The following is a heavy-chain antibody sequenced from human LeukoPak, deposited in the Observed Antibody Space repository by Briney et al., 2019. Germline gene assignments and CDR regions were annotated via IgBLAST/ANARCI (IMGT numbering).Heavy chain of an antibody. V-gene: IGHV1-18*01. CDR2: ISGHNGDV. D-gene: IGHD3-10*01. Sequence: ASVKVSCKASGYTFSNYGITWVRQAPGQGLEWMGTISGHNGDVNYAPKFQGRVTMTTDTSTTTAYMELRSLRFDDTAVYCCARYHSLLRGVTTSDYWGQGTLVTVSS. CDR3: ARYHSLLRGVTTSDY. CDR1: GYTFSNYG. J-gene: IGHJ4*02.